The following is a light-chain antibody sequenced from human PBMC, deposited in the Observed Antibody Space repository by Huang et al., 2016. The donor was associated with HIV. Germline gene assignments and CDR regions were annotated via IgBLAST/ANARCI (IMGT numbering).Light chain of an antibody. Sequence: DIQMTQSPSSLSASVGDRVTITCRASKSISNYLNWYQQKPGTAPKLLIYAASSLQSGVPSGFSGSGSGTDFTLTISSLQPEDFATYYCQQSYRTPYTFGQGTKLEIK. CDR3: QQSYRTPYT. CDR1: KSISNY. J-gene: IGKJ2*01. CDR2: AAS. V-gene: IGKV1-39*01.